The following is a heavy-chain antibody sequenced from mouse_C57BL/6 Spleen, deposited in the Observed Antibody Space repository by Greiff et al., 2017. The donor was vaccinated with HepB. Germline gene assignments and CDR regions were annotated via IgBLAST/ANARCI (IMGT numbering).Heavy chain of an antibody. J-gene: IGHJ3*01. CDR3: ARSDYDYDAFAG. CDR1: GYTFTSYW. D-gene: IGHD2-4*01. CDR2: IYPGSGST. Sequence: QVQLQQPGAELVKPGASVKMSCKASGYTFTSYWITWVKQRPGQGLEWIGDIYPGSGSTNYNEKFKSKATLTVDTSSSTAYMQLSSLTSEASAVYYCARSDYDYDAFAGWGQVTLVTASA. V-gene: IGHV1-55*01.